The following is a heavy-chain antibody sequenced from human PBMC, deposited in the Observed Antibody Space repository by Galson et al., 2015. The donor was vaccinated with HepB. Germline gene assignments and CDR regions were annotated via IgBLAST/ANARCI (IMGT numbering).Heavy chain of an antibody. CDR2: ISSSRTNT. J-gene: IGHJ4*02. Sequence: SLRLSCAASGVPFGIYAMTWVRQAPGKGLEWISSISSSRTNTHYSDSVKGRFTISRDNSQNTLYLEMSSLRAEDTALYYCVKGSFSGEQWLEHYHFDSLGQGALVPVSS. CDR1: GVPFGIYA. V-gene: IGHV3-23*05. CDR3: VKGSFSGEQWLEHYHFDS. D-gene: IGHD6-19*01.